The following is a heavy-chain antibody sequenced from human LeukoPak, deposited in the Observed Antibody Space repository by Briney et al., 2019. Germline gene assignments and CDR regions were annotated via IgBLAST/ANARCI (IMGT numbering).Heavy chain of an antibody. J-gene: IGHJ3*02. CDR1: GFTFSGYE. V-gene: IGHV3-48*03. CDR2: ISSSGSTI. D-gene: IGHD3-16*02. CDR3: ARDDRSFGTSFEI. Sequence: GGSLRLSCAASGFTFSGYEMNWIRQAPGRGLEWISYISSSGSTIYYADSVKGRFTISRDNAKNSLYLQMSSRRAEDTAVHYCARDDRSFGTSFEIWGQGTMVAVSS.